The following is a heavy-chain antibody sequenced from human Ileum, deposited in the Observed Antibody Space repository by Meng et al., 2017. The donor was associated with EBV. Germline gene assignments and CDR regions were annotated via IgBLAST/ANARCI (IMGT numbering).Heavy chain of an antibody. J-gene: IGHJ4*02. Sequence: VQLVQSGAEVNESLASVKVSCTASGYTFTNYGISWVRQAHGQGLGWMGWISAYNGNTVYAQEIQGRVTMTTDTSTSTAYMELGILRSDDTAVYYCARVEVGITSGDYWGQGTLVTVSS. CDR3: ARVEVGITSGDY. D-gene: IGHD1-26*01. V-gene: IGHV1-18*01. CDR1: GYTFTNYG. CDR2: ISAYNGNT.